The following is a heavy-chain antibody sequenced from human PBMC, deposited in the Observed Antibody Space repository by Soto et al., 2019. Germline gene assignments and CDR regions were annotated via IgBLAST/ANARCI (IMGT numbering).Heavy chain of an antibody. CDR2: IKQDGSEK. Sequence: EVQLVESGGGLVQPGGSLRLSCAASGFTFSSYWMSWVRQAPGKGLEWVANIKQDGSEKYYVDSVKGRFTISRDNAKNSLYLQMNRLRAEDTAVYYCARDPYGSGSYRWFDPWGQGTLVTVSS. CDR3: ARDPYGSGSYRWFDP. J-gene: IGHJ5*02. V-gene: IGHV3-7*05. D-gene: IGHD3-10*01. CDR1: GFTFSSYW.